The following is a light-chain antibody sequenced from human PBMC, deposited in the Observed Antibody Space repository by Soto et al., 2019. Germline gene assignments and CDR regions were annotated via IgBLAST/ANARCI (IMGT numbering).Light chain of an antibody. CDR2: YNN. V-gene: IGLV1-47*02. CDR1: DSNIGSNS. CDR3: QSYDSRLSGSV. J-gene: IGLJ1*01. Sequence: QSVLTQPPSASGTAGQVVTISCSGGDSNIGSNSVYWYQHLPRMAPKLLIYYNNQRPSGVPDRFSGSRSGTSASLAIVGLRSEDEAVYYCQSYDSRLSGSVFGTGTKVTVL.